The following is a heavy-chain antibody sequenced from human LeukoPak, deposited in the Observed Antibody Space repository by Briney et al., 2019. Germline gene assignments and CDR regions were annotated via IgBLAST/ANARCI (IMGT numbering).Heavy chain of an antibody. V-gene: IGHV3-13*01. CDR1: GFTFSSYD. Sequence: GGSLRLSCAASGFTFSSYDMHWVRQATGKGLEWVSAIGTAGGTYYPGSVKGRFTISRENAKNSLYLQMNSLRAGDTAVYYCARDRWGSRILSYGMDVWGQGTTVTVSS. CDR2: IGTAGGT. D-gene: IGHD3-16*01. CDR3: ARDRWGSRILSYGMDV. J-gene: IGHJ6*02.